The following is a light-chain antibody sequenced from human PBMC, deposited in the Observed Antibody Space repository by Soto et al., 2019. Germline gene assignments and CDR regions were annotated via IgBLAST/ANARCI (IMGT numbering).Light chain of an antibody. CDR3: SSFAANPV. CDR2: EVN. Sequence: QAVVTQPPSASGSPGQSVAISCTGTSSDVGAYNYVSWYQQHPGKAPKLMIYEVNKRPSGVPDRFSGSKSGNTASLTVSGLQAEDEADYYCSSFAANPVFGGGTKLTVL. J-gene: IGLJ3*02. V-gene: IGLV2-8*01. CDR1: SSDVGAYNY.